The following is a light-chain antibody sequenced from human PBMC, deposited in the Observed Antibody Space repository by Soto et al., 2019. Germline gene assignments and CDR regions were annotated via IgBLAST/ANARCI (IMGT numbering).Light chain of an antibody. CDR2: LGS. CDR3: MQPLQTPVT. V-gene: IGKV2-28*01. CDR1: QSLLHSNGYNY. Sequence: DIVMTQSPLSLPVTPGEPASISCRSSQSLLHSNGYNYLDWYLQKPGQSPQLLIYLGSNRASGVPDRFSGSGSSTDFTLKISRVEAEDVGVYYCMQPLQTPVTFGQGTKVEIK. J-gene: IGKJ1*01.